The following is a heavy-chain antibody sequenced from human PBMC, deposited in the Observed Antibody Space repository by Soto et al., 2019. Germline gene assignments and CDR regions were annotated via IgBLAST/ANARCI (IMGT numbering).Heavy chain of an antibody. CDR1: GFTFSSYA. V-gene: IGHV3-23*01. D-gene: IGHD2-2*01. CDR2: ISGSGGST. J-gene: IGHJ5*02. Sequence: PGGSLRLSCAASGFTFSSYAMSWVRQAPGKGLEWVSAISGSGGSTYYADSVKGRFTISRDNSKNTLYLQMNSLRAEDTAVYYCAALGYCSSTSCSAESLLDPWGQGTLVTVSS. CDR3: AALGYCSSTSCSAESLLDP.